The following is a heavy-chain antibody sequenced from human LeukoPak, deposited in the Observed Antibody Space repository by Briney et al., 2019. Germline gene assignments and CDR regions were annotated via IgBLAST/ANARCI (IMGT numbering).Heavy chain of an antibody. D-gene: IGHD3-22*01. V-gene: IGHV3-23*01. Sequence: GGSLRLSCTTSGFTFGSYAMSWVRQAPGKGLEWVSDISRSGGGTYSADSVKGRFTISRDNSKNTLYLQMNSLRAEDTAVYYCAKGGLESVKGPFDYWGQGTLVTVSS. J-gene: IGHJ4*02. CDR3: AKGGLESVKGPFDY. CDR2: ISRSGGGT. CDR1: GFTFGSYA.